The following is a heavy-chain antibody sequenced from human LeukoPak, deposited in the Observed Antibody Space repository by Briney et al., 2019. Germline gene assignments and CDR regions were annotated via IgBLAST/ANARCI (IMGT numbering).Heavy chain of an antibody. CDR1: GGSISSSSYY. CDR2: IYYSGST. J-gene: IGHJ5*02. D-gene: IGHD3-3*01. Sequence: SETLSLTCTVSGGSISSSSYYWGWIRQPPGKGLEWIGSIYYSGSTYYNPSLKSRVTISVDTSKNQFSLKLSSVTAADTAVYYCARQGDFWSAHGANWFDPWGQGTLVTVSS. CDR3: ARQGDFWSAHGANWFDP. V-gene: IGHV4-39*01.